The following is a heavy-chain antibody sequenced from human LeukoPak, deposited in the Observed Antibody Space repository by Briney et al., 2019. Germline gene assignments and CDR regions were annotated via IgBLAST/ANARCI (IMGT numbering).Heavy chain of an antibody. V-gene: IGHV1-2*02. CDR3: ARGYLVGATQGHFDY. Sequence: ASVKVSRKASGYTFTGYYMHWVRQAPGQGLEWMGWINPNSGGTNYAQKFQGRVTMTRDTSISTAYMELSRLRSDDTAVYYCARGYLVGATQGHFDYWGQGTLVTVSS. CDR1: GYTFTGYY. J-gene: IGHJ4*02. CDR2: INPNSGGT. D-gene: IGHD1-26*01.